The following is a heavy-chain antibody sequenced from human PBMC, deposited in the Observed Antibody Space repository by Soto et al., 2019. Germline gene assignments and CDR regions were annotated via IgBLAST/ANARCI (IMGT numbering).Heavy chain of an antibody. V-gene: IGHV3-11*01. CDR3: ARDLCISTSCYVYYYYGMDV. J-gene: IGHJ6*02. CDR1: VFTFSDYY. D-gene: IGHD2-2*01. Sequence: GGSLRLSCAASVFTFSDYYMSWIRQAPGKGLEWVSYISSSGSTIYYADSVKGRFTISRDNAKNSLYLQMNSLRAEDTAVYYCARDLCISTSCYVYYYYGMDVWGQGTTVTVSS. CDR2: ISSSGSTI.